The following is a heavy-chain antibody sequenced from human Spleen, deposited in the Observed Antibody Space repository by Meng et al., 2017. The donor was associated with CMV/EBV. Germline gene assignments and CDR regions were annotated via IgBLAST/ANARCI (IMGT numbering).Heavy chain of an antibody. D-gene: IGHD3-10*01. CDR1: GFTFRGYY. CDR2: INSDGSSA. CDR3: ARTYGSGRMDV. J-gene: IGHJ6*02. Sequence: GESLKISCAASGFTFRGYYMHWVRQAPGKGLMWVSRINSDGSSANYADSVKGRFTISRDNAKNTLYLQISGLRAEDTAVYYCARTYGSGRMDVWGQGTTVTVSS. V-gene: IGHV3-74*01.